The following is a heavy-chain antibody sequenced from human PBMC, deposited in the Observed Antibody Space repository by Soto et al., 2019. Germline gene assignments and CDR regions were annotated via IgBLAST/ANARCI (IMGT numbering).Heavy chain of an antibody. CDR2: ISGSGVST. Sequence: PGGSLRLSCSASGFTFDNYAMSWVRQAPGKGLEWVSGISGSGVSTYYADSVKGRFTISRDNSKNTLFLQMNSLRAEDTAVYYCAKDPVQTTVTVFDHWGQGTLVTASS. CDR1: GFTFDNYA. J-gene: IGHJ4*02. CDR3: AKDPVQTTVTVFDH. D-gene: IGHD4-17*01. V-gene: IGHV3-23*01.